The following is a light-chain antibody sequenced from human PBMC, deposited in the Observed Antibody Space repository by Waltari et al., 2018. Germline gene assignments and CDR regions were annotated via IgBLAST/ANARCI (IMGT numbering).Light chain of an antibody. CDR3: QVWESRSDVV. V-gene: IGLV3-21*02. J-gene: IGLJ2*01. CDR1: ILGSKS. CDR2: DAS. Sequence: SYVLTQPPSVSVAPGQTARVTRGGNILGSKSVQGYQQKSGQAPVLGVSDASDRPSGIPERFAGSNSGHTATLTISGVEAGDEADYYCQVWESRSDVVFGGGTKLTVL.